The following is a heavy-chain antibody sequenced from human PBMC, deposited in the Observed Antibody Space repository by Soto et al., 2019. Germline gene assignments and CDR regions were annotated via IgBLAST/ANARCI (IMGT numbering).Heavy chain of an antibody. J-gene: IGHJ1*01. CDR1: GYTFTSYG. D-gene: IGHD2-2*02. CDR2: ISAYNGNT. CDR3: ARVEDCSSTSCYNEYFQH. Sequence: ASVKVSCKASGYTFTSYGISWVRQAPGQGLEWMGWISAYNGNTNYAQKLQGRVTMTTDTSTSTAYMELRSLRSDDTAVYYSARVEDCSSTSCYNEYFQHWGQGNLVTVSS. V-gene: IGHV1-18*01.